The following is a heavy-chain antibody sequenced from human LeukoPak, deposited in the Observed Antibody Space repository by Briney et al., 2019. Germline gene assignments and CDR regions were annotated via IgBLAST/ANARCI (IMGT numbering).Heavy chain of an antibody. CDR2: IYTSGST. Sequence: SETLSLTCTVFGGSISSYYWSWIRQPAGKGLEWIGRIYTSGSTNYNPSLKSRVTMSVDTSKNQFSLKLSSVTAADTAVYYCARVWGPGRYYYYMDVWGKGTTVTVSS. J-gene: IGHJ6*03. CDR3: ARVWGPGRYYYYMDV. V-gene: IGHV4-4*07. CDR1: GGSISSYY. D-gene: IGHD7-27*01.